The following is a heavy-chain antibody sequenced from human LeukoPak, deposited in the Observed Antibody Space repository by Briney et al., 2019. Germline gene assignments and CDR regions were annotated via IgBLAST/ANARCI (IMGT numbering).Heavy chain of an antibody. V-gene: IGHV1-69*13. Sequence: RASVKVSCKASGGTFSSYAISWVRQAPGQGLEWMGGIIPIFGTANYAQKFQGRVTITADESTSTAYMELSSLRSEDTAVYYCARLMVRGVMPPEYWGQGTLVTVSS. CDR2: IIPIFGTA. D-gene: IGHD3-10*01. CDR3: ARLMVRGVMPPEY. CDR1: GGTFSSYA. J-gene: IGHJ4*02.